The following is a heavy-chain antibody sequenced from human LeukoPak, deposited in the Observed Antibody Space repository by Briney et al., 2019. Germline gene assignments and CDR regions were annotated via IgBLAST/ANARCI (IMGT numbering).Heavy chain of an antibody. Sequence: SETLSLTCTVSGGSISGYHWNWIRQPPGKGLEGMGDIYYSWSTNYNPSLKSRVTISLHTSKNQFSLNLTSVTAADTAVYYCARLRCSGGSCYDDYWGQGALVTVSS. D-gene: IGHD2-15*01. CDR2: IYYSWST. CDR3: ARLRCSGGSCYDDY. J-gene: IGHJ4*02. V-gene: IGHV4-59*08. CDR1: GGSISGYH.